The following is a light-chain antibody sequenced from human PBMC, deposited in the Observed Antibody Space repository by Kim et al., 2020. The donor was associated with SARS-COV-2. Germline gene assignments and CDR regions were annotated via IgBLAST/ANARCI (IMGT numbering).Light chain of an antibody. CDR2: DAS. CDR1: QSIDSW. V-gene: IGKV1-5*01. CDR3: QQYATWT. J-gene: IGKJ1*01. Sequence: DIQMTQSPSTLSASVGDRVTITCRASQSIDSWLAWYQQKPGTAPNLLIYDASSLQSGVPSRFSGSGSGTEFTLTITSLQPNDFATYYCQQYATWTFGPGTKVDIK.